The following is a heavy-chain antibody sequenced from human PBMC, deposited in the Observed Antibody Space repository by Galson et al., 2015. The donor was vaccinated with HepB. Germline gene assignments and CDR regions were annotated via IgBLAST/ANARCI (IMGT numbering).Heavy chain of an antibody. CDR2: IDPSDSYT. CDR1: GYSFTSYW. V-gene: IGHV5-10-1*01. D-gene: IGHD2-2*01. CDR3: ARVKGGCSSTSCYVFGY. Sequence: QSGAEVKKPGESLRISCKGSGYSFTSYWISWVRQMPGKGLEWMGRIDPSDSYTNYSPSFQGHVTISADKSISTAYLQWSSLKASDTAMYYCARVKGGCSSTSCYVFGYWGQGTLVTVSS. J-gene: IGHJ4*02.